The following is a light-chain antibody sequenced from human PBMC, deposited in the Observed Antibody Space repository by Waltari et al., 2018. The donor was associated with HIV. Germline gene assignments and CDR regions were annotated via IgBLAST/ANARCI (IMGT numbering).Light chain of an antibody. CDR1: QSISSY. CDR2: AAS. Sequence: DIQMPQSPSSLSASVGDRATITCRASQSISSYLNWYQQKPGKAPKLLIYAASSLQSGVPSRFSGSGSGTDFTLTISSLQPEDFATYYCQQSYSTPVTFGGGTKVEIK. J-gene: IGKJ4*01. CDR3: QQSYSTPVT. V-gene: IGKV1-39*01.